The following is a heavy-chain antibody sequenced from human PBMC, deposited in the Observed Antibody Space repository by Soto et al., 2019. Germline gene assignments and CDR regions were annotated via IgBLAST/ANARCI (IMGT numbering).Heavy chain of an antibody. J-gene: IGHJ3*01. Sequence: PGGSLRLSCAGSGFTFSHYYMSWIRQAPGKGLEWVSYISSTGATRYYGDSVLGRFSISRDDAKNSLYLHMNNLRAEDTAVYYCATPYGGKAHMAFDFWGQGKMVTVSS. CDR3: ATPYGGKAHMAFDF. CDR1: GFTFSHYY. D-gene: IGHD4-17*01. V-gene: IGHV3-11*01. CDR2: ISSTGATR.